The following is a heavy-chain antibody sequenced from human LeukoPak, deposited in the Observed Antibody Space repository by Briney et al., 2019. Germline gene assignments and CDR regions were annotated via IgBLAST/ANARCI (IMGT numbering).Heavy chain of an antibody. J-gene: IGHJ6*02. D-gene: IGHD4-11*01. CDR3: ASLGYSKGYYYGMDV. CDR1: GFTFSSYW. Sequence: GGSLRLSCAASGFTFSSYWMHWVRQAPGKGLVWVSRINSDGSSTSYADSVKGRFTISRDNAKNTLYLQMNSLRAEDTALYYCASLGYSKGYYYGMDVWGQVTTVTVSS. V-gene: IGHV3-74*01. CDR2: INSDGSST.